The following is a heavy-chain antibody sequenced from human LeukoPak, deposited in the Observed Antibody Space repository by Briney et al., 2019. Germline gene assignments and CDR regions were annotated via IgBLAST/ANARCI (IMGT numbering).Heavy chain of an antibody. CDR1: GFTVSNNY. CDR3: ARGGVTLIVPIF. CDR2: IYSGGNT. J-gene: IGHJ4*02. V-gene: IGHV3-53*01. Sequence: GGSLRLSCAASGFTVSNNYMTWVRQAPGKGLEWVSVIYSGGNTYYADSVKGRLTISRDNSENTLYLQMNSLRAEDTAVYYCARGGVTLIVPIFWGQGTLVTVSS. D-gene: IGHD3-22*01.